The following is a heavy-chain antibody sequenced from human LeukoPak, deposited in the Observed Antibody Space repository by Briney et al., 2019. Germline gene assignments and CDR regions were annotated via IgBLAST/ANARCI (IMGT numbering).Heavy chain of an antibody. J-gene: IGHJ4*02. D-gene: IGHD1-26*01. CDR3: ARAVGTSLDY. V-gene: IGHV3-48*01. CDR1: GFTFSTFA. CDR2: ISSGSSTI. Sequence: PGGSLRLSCAASGFTFSTFAMIWVRQPPGKGLEWVSYISSGSSTIYYADSVKGRFTISRDNAKNSLYLQMNSLRAEDTAVYYCARAVGTSLDYWGRGTLVTVSS.